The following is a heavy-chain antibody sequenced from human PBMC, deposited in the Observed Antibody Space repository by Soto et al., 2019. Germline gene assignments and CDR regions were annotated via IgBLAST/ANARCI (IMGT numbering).Heavy chain of an antibody. CDR1: GFTLSSYW. Sequence: EVHLVESGGGLVQPGGSLRLSCAVSGFTLSSYWMPWVRQAPGEGLVWVSRINSDGSSTIYADSVKGRFTISRENGNNTVYLQMHSMRAEDTAIYYCARGRENYSYFDYWGQGILVTVSS. D-gene: IGHD4-4*01. V-gene: IGHV3-74*01. J-gene: IGHJ4*02. CDR3: ARGRENYSYFDY. CDR2: INSDGSST.